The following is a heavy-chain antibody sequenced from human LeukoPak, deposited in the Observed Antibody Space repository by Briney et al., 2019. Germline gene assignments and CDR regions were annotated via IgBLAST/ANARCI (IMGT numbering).Heavy chain of an antibody. V-gene: IGHV5-51*01. CDR2: IYPGDSDT. CDR1: GYSFTSYW. D-gene: IGHD6-13*01. J-gene: IGHJ5*02. CDR3: ARSLPYSSSWYNWFDP. Sequence: GESLKISCQGSGYSFTSYWIGWVRQMPGKGLEWIGIIYPGDSDTRYSPSFQGQVTISADKSISTAYLQWSSLKASDTAMYYCARSLPYSSSWYNWFDPWGQGTLVTVSS.